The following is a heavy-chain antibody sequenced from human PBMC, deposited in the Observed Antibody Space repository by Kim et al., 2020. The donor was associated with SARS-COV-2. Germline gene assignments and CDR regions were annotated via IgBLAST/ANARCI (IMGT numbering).Heavy chain of an antibody. V-gene: IGHV3-11*06. CDR1: GFTFSDYY. J-gene: IGHJ6*02. Sequence: GGSLRLSCAASGFTFSDYYMSWIRQAPGKGLEWVSYISSSSSYTNYADSVKGRFTISRDNAKNSLYLQMNSLRAEDSAVYYCASCYGGNLRYGMDVWGQGTTVTGSS. CDR3: ASCYGGNLRYGMDV. CDR2: ISSSSSYT. D-gene: IGHD2-21*02.